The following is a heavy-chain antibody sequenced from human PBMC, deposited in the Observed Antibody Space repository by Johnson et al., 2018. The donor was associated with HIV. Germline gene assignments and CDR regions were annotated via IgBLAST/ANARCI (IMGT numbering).Heavy chain of an antibody. CDR2: IGTAGDT. D-gene: IGHD6-13*01. V-gene: IGHV3-13*01. CDR1: GFTVSSNY. J-gene: IGHJ3*02. CDR3: AKDLVYSSSWSYAFDI. Sequence: VQLVESGGGLVKPGGSLRLSCAASGFTVSSNYMSWVRQAPGKGLEWVSAIGTAGDTYYPGSVKGRFTISRENAKNSLYLQRNSLRAGDTAVYYCAKDLVYSSSWSYAFDIWGQGTMVTVSS.